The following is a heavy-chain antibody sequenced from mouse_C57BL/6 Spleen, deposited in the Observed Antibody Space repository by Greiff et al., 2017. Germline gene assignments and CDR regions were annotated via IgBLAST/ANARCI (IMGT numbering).Heavy chain of an antibody. CDR3: ARVDKANLYAMYY. CDR1: GYSITSGYY. J-gene: IGHJ4*01. V-gene: IGHV3-6*01. Sequence: EVQLQESGPGLVKPSQSLSLTCSVTGYSITSGYYWNWIRQFPGNKLEWMGYISYDGSNNYNPSLKNRISITRYTSKNQFFLKLNSVTTEDTATYYCARVDKANLYAMYYWGQGTSVTVS. CDR2: ISYDGSN. D-gene: IGHD1-3*01.